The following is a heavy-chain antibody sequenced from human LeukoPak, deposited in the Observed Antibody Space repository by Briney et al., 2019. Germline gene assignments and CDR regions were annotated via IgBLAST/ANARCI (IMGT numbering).Heavy chain of an antibody. Sequence: GGSLRLSCAASGFIFSQYSMNWVRQAPGKGLEWVSHIRSSSETFYADSVKGRFTISRDNARNSLYPQMNNLRGEDTAIYYCARDAGNSGYGCDLWGQGTLVTVSS. CDR2: IRSSSET. J-gene: IGHJ5*02. V-gene: IGHV3-48*01. CDR1: GFIFSQYS. D-gene: IGHD5-12*01. CDR3: ARDAGNSGYGCDL.